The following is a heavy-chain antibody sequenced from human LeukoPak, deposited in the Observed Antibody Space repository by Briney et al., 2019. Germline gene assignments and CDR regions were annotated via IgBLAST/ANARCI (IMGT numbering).Heavy chain of an antibody. CDR2: ITPSGGT. CDR3: ARDRYGDGFAHFDY. CDR1: GYTFTSYA. J-gene: IGHJ4*02. D-gene: IGHD5-24*01. V-gene: IGHV1-2*02. Sequence: ASVQVSCKASGYTFTSYAMHWVRQAPGQGLEWMGWITPSGGTNYPQKFQGRVAITRDTSITTAYMDLSRLTSDDTAVYYCARDRYGDGFAHFDYWGQGALVTVSS.